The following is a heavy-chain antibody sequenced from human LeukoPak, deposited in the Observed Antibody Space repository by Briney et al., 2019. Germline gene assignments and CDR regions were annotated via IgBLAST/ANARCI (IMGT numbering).Heavy chain of an antibody. D-gene: IGHD3-22*01. V-gene: IGHV4-59*08. CDR3: ARLRPGYYDSSGYYFDY. J-gene: IGHJ4*02. Sequence: SETLSLTCTVSGGSISSYYWSWIRQPPGKGLEWIGYIYYSGSTNYNPSLKSRVTISVDTSKNQFSLKLSSVTAADTAVYYCARLRPGYYDSSGYYFDYWGQGTLVTASS. CDR1: GGSISSYY. CDR2: IYYSGST.